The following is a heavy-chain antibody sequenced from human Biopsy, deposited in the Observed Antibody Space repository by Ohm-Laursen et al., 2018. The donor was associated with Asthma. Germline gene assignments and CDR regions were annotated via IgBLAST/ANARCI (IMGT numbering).Heavy chain of an antibody. J-gene: IGHJ5*02. D-gene: IGHD3-22*01. V-gene: IGHV3-23*01. CDR1: RFTFTNAW. Sequence: ASRFTFTNAWMTWARQAPGKGLEWVSSISASGVRTFYADSVKGRFTVSRDSSRNTLYLQLSTLRVEDTAVYFCAKITTDRQKANNWFDPWGQGTLVTVSS. CDR3: AKITTDRQKANNWFDP. CDR2: ISASGVRT.